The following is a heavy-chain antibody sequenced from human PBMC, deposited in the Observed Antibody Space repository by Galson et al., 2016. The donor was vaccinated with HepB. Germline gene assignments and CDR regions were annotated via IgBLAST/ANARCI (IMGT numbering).Heavy chain of an antibody. CDR1: GFTFSNYA. D-gene: IGHD1-26*01. V-gene: IGHV3-23*01. Sequence: SLRLSCAASGFTFSNYAMSWVRQAPGKGLEWIAAISGSSDHTYYADSVKGRFTISRDNFKNTLYLQLSSLRAEDTAVYYCARLTLPGIGCYFYYWGQGTLVTVSS. CDR2: ISGSSDHT. J-gene: IGHJ4*02. CDR3: ARLTLPGIGCYFYY.